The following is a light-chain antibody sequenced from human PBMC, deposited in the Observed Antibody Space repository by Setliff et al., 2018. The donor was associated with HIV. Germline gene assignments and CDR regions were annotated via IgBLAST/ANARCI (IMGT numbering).Light chain of an antibody. CDR1: QSVSSN. V-gene: IGKV3-15*01. CDR3: HQYNNWPT. Sequence: EIVMTQSPATLSVSPGERATLSCRASQSVSSNLAWYQQNPGQAPRLLIYGASTRATGIPARFSGSGSGTEFTLTISSLQSEDFAVYYCHQYNNWPTFGQGTKVDIK. J-gene: IGKJ1*01. CDR2: GAS.